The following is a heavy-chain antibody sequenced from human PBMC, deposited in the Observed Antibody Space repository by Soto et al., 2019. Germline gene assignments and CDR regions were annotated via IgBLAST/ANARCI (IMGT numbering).Heavy chain of an antibody. CDR1: GYSFTSYW. CDR2: IYPGDSDT. V-gene: IGHV5-51*01. Sequence: PGESLKISCKGSGYSFTSYWIGWVRQMPGKGLEWMGIIYPGDSDTRYSPSFQGQVTISADKSISTAYLQWSSLKASDTAMYYCARLQSGYQLRDYYYYMDVWGKGTTVTVSS. J-gene: IGHJ6*03. D-gene: IGHD5-12*01. CDR3: ARLQSGYQLRDYYYYMDV.